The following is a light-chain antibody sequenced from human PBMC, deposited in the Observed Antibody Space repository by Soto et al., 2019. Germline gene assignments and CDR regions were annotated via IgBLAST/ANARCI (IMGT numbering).Light chain of an antibody. CDR1: SSNIGSNT. J-gene: IGLJ1*01. V-gene: IGLV1-44*01. CDR2: SNN. CDR3: AAWDDSLNGYV. Sequence: QSVLTQPPSAPGTPGQRVTISCSGSSSNIGSNTVNWYQQLPGTAPKLLIYSNNQRPSGVPDRFSGSKSGTSASLAISGLQSGDEADYYCAAWDDSLNGYVFATGTQVTVL.